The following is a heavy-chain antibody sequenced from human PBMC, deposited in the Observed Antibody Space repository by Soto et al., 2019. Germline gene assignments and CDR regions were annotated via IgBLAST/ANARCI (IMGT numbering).Heavy chain of an antibody. CDR2: ISAYNGNT. V-gene: IGHV1-18*04. J-gene: IGHJ6*02. CDR3: ASGTQGYSGYDYGDYYYGMDF. CDR1: GYTFTSYG. Sequence: ASVKVSCKASGYTFTSYGISWVRQAPGQGLEWMGWISAYNGNTNYAQNLQGRVTMTTDTSTSTAYMELRILRSGVTAVSYGASGTQGYSGYDYGDYYYGMDFWGQGTTVTVSS. D-gene: IGHD5-12*01.